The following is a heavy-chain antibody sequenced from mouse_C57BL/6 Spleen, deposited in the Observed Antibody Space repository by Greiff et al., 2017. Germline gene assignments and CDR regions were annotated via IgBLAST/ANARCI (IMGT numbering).Heavy chain of an antibody. J-gene: IGHJ2*01. D-gene: IGHD2-2*01. V-gene: IGHV1-82*01. CDR1: GYAFSSSW. Sequence: QVQLQQSGPELVKPGASVKISCTASGYAFSSSWMNWVQQRPGKGLEWIGRIYPGDGDTYYTGKFKGKATLTADKASSTAYMQISSLTSEDSAVYCCARSDKGGYDDYFDYWGQGTTLTVSA. CDR3: ARSDKGGYDDYFDY. CDR2: IYPGDGDT.